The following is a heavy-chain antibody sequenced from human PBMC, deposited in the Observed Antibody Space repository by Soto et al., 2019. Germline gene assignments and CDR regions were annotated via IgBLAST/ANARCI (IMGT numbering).Heavy chain of an antibody. D-gene: IGHD3-10*01. CDR2: INTNTGNT. V-gene: IGHV7-4-1*01. J-gene: IGHJ6*02. CDR1: GYTFTSYA. Sequence: QVQLVQSGSELKKPGASVKVSCKASGYTFTSYAMNWVRQAPGQGLEWMGWINTNTGNTTYAQGFTGRFVFSLDTSVSTAYLQIGSLKAEDTAVYYCARDLLPQMVRGVIGYYGMDVLGPGTTVPGSS. CDR3: ARDLLPQMVRGVIGYYGMDV.